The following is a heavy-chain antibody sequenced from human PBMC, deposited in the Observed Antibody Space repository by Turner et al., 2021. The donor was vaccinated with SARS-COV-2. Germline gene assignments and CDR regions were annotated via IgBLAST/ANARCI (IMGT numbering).Heavy chain of an antibody. CDR2: ISWNSGSI. V-gene: IGHV3-9*01. J-gene: IGHJ5*02. CDR1: GFTFDDYA. D-gene: IGHD3-22*01. Sequence: EVQLVESGGGLVQPGRSLRLSCAASGFTFDDYAMNWVRQAPGKGLEWVSGISWNSGSIGYADSVKGRFTISRDNAKNSLYLQMNSLRAEDTAVYYCARGTYYYDSSVYSGTNWFDPWGQGTLVTVSS. CDR3: ARGTYYYDSSVYSGTNWFDP.